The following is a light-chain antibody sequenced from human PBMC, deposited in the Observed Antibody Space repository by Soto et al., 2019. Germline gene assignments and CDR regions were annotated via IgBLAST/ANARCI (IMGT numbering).Light chain of an antibody. V-gene: IGKV3-15*01. Sequence: EVVVSLSLATLSVSTGERVTLSCRASQSVRNKVAWYQQKPGQTPRVIIYDTSTRAADIPARFSGSGYGTYFTLTISSLQSEDFAVYYCQQYNIWRSITFGPGTRLAI. CDR3: QQYNIWRSIT. CDR1: QSVRNK. CDR2: DTS. J-gene: IGKJ5*01.